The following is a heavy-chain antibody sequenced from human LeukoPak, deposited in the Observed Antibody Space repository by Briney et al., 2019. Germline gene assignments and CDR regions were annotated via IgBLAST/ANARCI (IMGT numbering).Heavy chain of an antibody. V-gene: IGHV4-30-2*01. CDR3: ARGTEWASWFDP. J-gene: IGHJ5*02. Sequence: SETLSLTCAVSGGSISSGGYSWSWIRQPPGKGLEWIGYIYHSGSTYYSPSLKSQVTISVDRSKNQFSLKLSSVTAADTAVYYCARGTEWASWFDPWGQGTLVTVSS. CDR2: IYHSGST. CDR1: GGSISSGGYS. D-gene: IGHD1-1*01.